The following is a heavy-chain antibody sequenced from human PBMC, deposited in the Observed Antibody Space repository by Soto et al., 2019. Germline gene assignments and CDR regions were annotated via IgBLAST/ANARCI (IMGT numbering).Heavy chain of an antibody. CDR2: IKEDGSEK. CDR1: EFTFSSYW. J-gene: IGHJ4*02. D-gene: IGHD6-13*01. V-gene: IGHV3-7*01. Sequence: EVQLVESGGDLVQPGGSLRLSCAASEFTFSSYWMSWVRQAPGKGLEWVANIKEDGSEKYYVDSVKGRFTISRDNAKNSLNLQMNSLRAEDTEVYSCVRENKVPGRVAAGSDYWVQGTMVNV. CDR3: VRENKVPGRVAAGSDY.